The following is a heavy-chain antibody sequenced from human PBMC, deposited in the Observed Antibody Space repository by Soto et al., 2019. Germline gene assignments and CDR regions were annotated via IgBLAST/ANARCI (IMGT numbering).Heavy chain of an antibody. CDR3: ARADDYYYYMDV. Sequence: PGGSLRLSCAASGFTFSSYDMHWVRQATGKGLEWVSAIGTAGDTYYPGSVKGRFTISRENAKNSLYLQMNSLRAGDTAVYYCARADDYYYYMDVWGKGTTVTVSS. CDR1: GFTFSSYD. CDR2: IGTAGDT. V-gene: IGHV3-13*01. J-gene: IGHJ6*03.